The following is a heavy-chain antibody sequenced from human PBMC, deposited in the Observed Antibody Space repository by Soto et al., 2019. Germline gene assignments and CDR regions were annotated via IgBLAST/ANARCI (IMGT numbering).Heavy chain of an antibody. Sequence: SETLSLTCSVSGGSVSSGSFHWSWIRQPPGKGLEWIGEIYHNGSTNYSPSLKNRVTISVDTSKSQFSLKLSSVTAADTAVYYCGYGVASNYYGMDVWGQGTTVTVSS. CDR1: GGSVSSGSFH. V-gene: IGHV4-61*01. J-gene: IGHJ6*02. CDR2: IYHNGST. CDR3: GYGVASNYYGMDV. D-gene: IGHD5-12*01.